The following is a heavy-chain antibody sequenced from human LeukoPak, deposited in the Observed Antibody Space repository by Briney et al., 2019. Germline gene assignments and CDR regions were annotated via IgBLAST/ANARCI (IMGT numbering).Heavy chain of an antibody. D-gene: IGHD5-18*01. V-gene: IGHV3-7*01. CDR2: IKQDGSEK. J-gene: IGHJ4*02. CDR1: GFTFSSYW. Sequence: SGGSLRLSCAASGFTFSSYWMSWVRQAPGKGLEWVANIKQDGSEKYYVDSVKGRFTISRDNAKNSLYLQMNSLRAEDTAVYYCARADRGYSYGSIDYWGQGTLVTVPS. CDR3: ARADRGYSYGSIDY.